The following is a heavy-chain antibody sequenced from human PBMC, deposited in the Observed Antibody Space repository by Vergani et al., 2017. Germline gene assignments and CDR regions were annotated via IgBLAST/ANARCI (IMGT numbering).Heavy chain of an antibody. CDR2: VNFVTGAT. D-gene: IGHD2-15*01. CDR3: ARSIGYCTSGSCRPYYFDL. V-gene: IGHV1-46*02. CDR1: GYIFKNYY. J-gene: IGHJ4*02. Sequence: QVQLVQSGAAVKKPGASAKVSCTASGYIFKNYYMHWLRLAPGQGFQWMGVVNFVTGATNPLQKFEGRITMTRDTSTATYYMDLSSLKYEDTAIYYCARSIGYCTSGSCRPYYFDLWGQGTLVTVSS.